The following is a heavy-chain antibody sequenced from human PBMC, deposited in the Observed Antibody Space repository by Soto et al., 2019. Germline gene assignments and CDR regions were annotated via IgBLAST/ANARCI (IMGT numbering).Heavy chain of an antibody. CDR2: ISSSGSTI. CDR3: ARGPYDYVWGSNPPHFDY. D-gene: IGHD3-16*02. V-gene: IGHV3-11*01. Sequence: QVQLVESGGGLVKPGGSLRLSCAASGFTFSDYYMNWIRQAPGKGLEWVSYISSSGSTIYYADSVKGRFTICRDNAKNSLYLQMNSLRAEDTAVYYCARGPYDYVWGSNPPHFDYWGQGTLVTVSS. J-gene: IGHJ4*02. CDR1: GFTFSDYY.